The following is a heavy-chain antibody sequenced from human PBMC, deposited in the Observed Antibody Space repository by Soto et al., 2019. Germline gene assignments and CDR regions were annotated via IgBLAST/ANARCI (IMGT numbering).Heavy chain of an antibody. CDR1: GFIFSDYS. CDR3: ARDSSGRQYYGMDV. CDR2: ITTTSSTM. J-gene: IGHJ6*02. Sequence: GGSLRLSCTPSGFIFSDYSMNWVRQAPGKGLEWISYITTTSSTMYYADSVKGRFTISRDNAKNSLYLQMNSLRDEDTAVYYCARDSSGRQYYGMDVWGQGTTVTSP. D-gene: IGHD3-22*01. V-gene: IGHV3-48*02.